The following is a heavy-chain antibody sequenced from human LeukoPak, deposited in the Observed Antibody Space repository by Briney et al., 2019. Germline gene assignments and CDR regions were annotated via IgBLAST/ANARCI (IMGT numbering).Heavy chain of an antibody. CDR3: AKERYSGWDNYYYYGMDV. CDR1: GVTFSNYG. Sequence: HPGGSLRLSCAASGVTFSNYGMHWVRQAPGKGLEWVAVIWYDGSNKYYADSVKGRFTISRDNSKNTLYLQMNSLRAEDTAVYYCAKERYSGWDNYYYYGMDVWGQGTTVTVSS. CDR2: IWYDGSNK. J-gene: IGHJ6*02. V-gene: IGHV3-33*06. D-gene: IGHD6-19*01.